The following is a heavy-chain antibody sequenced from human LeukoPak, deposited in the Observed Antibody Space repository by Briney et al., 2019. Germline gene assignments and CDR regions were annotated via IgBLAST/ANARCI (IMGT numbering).Heavy chain of an antibody. CDR3: VKDSPPRYSGSPPAY. Sequence: PGGTLRLSCAASGFTFSSYWRSWVRQAPGKGLEWVANIKQDGSKKYYVDSVRGRFTISRANAKNSLYLQRNSPRADDTAVYYCVKDSPPRYSGSPPAYWGQGTLVTVSS. V-gene: IGHV3-7*03. CDR1: GFTFSSYW. D-gene: IGHD1-26*01. CDR2: IKQDGSKK. J-gene: IGHJ4*02.